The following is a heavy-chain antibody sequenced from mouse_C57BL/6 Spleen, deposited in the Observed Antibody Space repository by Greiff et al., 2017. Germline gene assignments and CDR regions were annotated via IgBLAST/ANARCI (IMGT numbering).Heavy chain of an antibody. V-gene: IGHV1-69*01. D-gene: IGHD2-12*01. CDR2: IDPSDSYT. J-gene: IGHJ1*03. Sequence: VQLQQPGAELVMPGASVKLSCKASGYTFTSYWMHWVKQRPGQGLEWIGEIDPSDSYTNYNQKFKGKSTLTVDKSSSTAYMQLSSLTSEDSAVYYCARRSNDEYLDVWGTGTTVTVSS. CDR1: GYTFTSYW. CDR3: ARRSNDEYLDV.